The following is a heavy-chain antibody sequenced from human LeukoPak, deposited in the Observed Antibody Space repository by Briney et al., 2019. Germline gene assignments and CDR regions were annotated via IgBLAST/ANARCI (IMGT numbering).Heavy chain of an antibody. J-gene: IGHJ5*02. Sequence: GESLKISCKGSGYSFTSYWIGWVRQMPGKGLEWMGIIYPGDSDTRYSPSFQGQVTISADKSISTAYLQWSSLKASDTAMYYCARVTSSSWSGGWFDPWGQGTLVTVSS. V-gene: IGHV5-51*01. CDR2: IYPGDSDT. D-gene: IGHD6-13*01. CDR3: ARVTSSSWSGGWFDP. CDR1: GYSFTSYW.